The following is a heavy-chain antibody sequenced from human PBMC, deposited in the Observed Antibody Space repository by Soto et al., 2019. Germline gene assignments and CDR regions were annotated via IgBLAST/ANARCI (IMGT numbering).Heavy chain of an antibody. J-gene: IGHJ4*02. D-gene: IGHD6-6*01. CDR1: VYPLTGYD. Sequence: SVKVACNSSVYPLTGYDINLVRQATGQGLEWMGWMNPNSGNTGYAKKFQGRVTMTRNTSISTAYMELSSLRSEDTDVYYCARDIASSSGYWGQGTLVTVSS. CDR2: MNPNSGNT. V-gene: IGHV1-8*01. CDR3: ARDIASSSGY.